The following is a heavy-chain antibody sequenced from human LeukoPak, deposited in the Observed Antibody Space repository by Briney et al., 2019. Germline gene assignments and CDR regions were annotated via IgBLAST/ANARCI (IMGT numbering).Heavy chain of an antibody. J-gene: IGHJ4*02. CDR1: GFTFSSYS. Sequence: SGGSLRLSCAAYGFTFSSYSMNWVRQAPGKGLEWVSYISSSSSAIYYADSVKGRFTISRDNAKNSLYLQMSSLRAEDTAVYYCATDRGWRTSGYYLYYFEYWGQGTLVTFSS. CDR3: ATDRGWRTSGYYLYYFEY. D-gene: IGHD3-3*01. CDR2: ISSSSSAI. V-gene: IGHV3-48*01.